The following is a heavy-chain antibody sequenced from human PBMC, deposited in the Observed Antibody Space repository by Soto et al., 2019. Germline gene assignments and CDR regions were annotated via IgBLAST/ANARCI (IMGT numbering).Heavy chain of an antibody. CDR1: GVYISCSY. V-gene: IGHV4-59*01. D-gene: IGHD5-18*01. J-gene: IGHJ6*02. CDR3: ARGHTAMEYYYYYGMDV. Sequence: SETLSLTCLVSGVYISCSYWSWIRQSPGKGLEWLGYVYYTGSTNYSPSLRSRVSISVDTSKNEFSLRLSSVTAADTAVYYCARGHTAMEYYYYYGMDVWGQGTTVTVSS. CDR2: VYYTGST.